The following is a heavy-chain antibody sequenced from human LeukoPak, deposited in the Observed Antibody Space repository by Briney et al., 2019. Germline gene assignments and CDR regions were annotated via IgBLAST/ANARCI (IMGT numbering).Heavy chain of an antibody. CDR2: INYSGST. CDR3: AYTTSRRKIFDY. V-gene: IGHV4-34*01. CDR1: GGSFSDYF. Sequence: PSETLSLTCAVYGGSFSDYFWTWIRQPSGMGLEWIGEINYSGSTNYNPSLKSRVTISVDTSKKQLSLKLTSVTAADAAVYYCAYTTSRRKIFDYWGQGTLVTVSS. J-gene: IGHJ4*02. D-gene: IGHD2-2*02.